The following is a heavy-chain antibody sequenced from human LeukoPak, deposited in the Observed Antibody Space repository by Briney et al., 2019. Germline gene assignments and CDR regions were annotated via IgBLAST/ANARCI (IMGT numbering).Heavy chain of an antibody. D-gene: IGHD2-2*01. CDR3: AREGIVVVPAAPRYNWFDP. CDR2: ISSSSSYI. J-gene: IGHJ5*02. Sequence: PGGSLRLSCAVSGFTVSGNYMSWVRQAPGKGLEWVSSISSSSSYIYYADSVKGRFTISRDNAKNSLYLQMNSLRAEDTAVYYCAREGIVVVPAAPRYNWFDPWGQGTLVTVSS. V-gene: IGHV3-21*01. CDR1: GFTVSGNY.